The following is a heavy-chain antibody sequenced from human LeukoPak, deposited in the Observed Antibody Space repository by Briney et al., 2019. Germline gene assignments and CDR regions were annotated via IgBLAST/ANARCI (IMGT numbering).Heavy chain of an antibody. CDR2: IYHSGST. CDR3: ARGQRVVIDY. V-gene: IGHV4-38-2*02. Sequence: SETLSLTCTVSGHSISSGYYWGWIRQPPGKGLEWIGSIYHSGSTYYNPSLKSRVTISVDTSKNQFSLKLSSVTAADTAVYYCARGQRVVIDYWGQGTLVTVSS. J-gene: IGHJ4*02. CDR1: GHSISSGYY. D-gene: IGHD3-22*01.